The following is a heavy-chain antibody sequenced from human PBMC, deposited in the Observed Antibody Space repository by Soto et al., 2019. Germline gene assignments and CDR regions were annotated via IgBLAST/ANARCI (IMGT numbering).Heavy chain of an antibody. J-gene: IGHJ4*02. V-gene: IGHV1-18*04. Sequence: QVHLVQSGTEVKEPGASVKVSCKASGYTFSRYGISWVRQAPGQGLEWMAWTSGHNDNTNYAEKFQGRVTLTTDTSTGTAYMDLRSLRSDDTAVYYCARDERDTCSGAGCFYFDYWGQGTLVTVFS. CDR3: ARDERDTCSGAGCFYFDY. CDR2: TSGHNDNT. D-gene: IGHD2-8*02. CDR1: GYTFSRYG.